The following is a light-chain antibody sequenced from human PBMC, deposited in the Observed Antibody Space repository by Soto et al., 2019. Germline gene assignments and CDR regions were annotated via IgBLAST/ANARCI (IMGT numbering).Light chain of an antibody. CDR2: DTS. J-gene: IGKJ3*01. CDR3: HQYGSSQFT. Sequence: ETVLMQSPGTLSLSPGEGATLSCRASQSVNNNYLAWYQQRPGQAPTVLIFDTSRRATGVPDRFSGSGSGTDFTLRVSRVEPDDFAVYYCHQYGSSQFTFGPGTKVNIK. CDR1: QSVNNNY. V-gene: IGKV3-20*01.